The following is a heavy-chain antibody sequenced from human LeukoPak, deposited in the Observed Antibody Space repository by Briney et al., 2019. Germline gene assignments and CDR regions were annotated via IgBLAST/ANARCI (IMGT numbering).Heavy chain of an antibody. Sequence: GGSLRLSCAASGFTVSSNYMSWVRQAPGKGLEWVSVIYSGGSTYYADSVKGRFTISRDNSKNTLYLQMNSLRAEDTAVYYCARDGPAAIAYYFDYWGQGTLVTVSS. CDR2: IYSGGST. D-gene: IGHD2-2*02. CDR1: GFTVSSNY. CDR3: ARDGPAAIAYYFDY. J-gene: IGHJ4*02. V-gene: IGHV3-53*05.